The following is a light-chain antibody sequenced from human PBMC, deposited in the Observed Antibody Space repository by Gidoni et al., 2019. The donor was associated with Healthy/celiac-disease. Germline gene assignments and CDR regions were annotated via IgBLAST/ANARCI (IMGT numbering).Light chain of an antibody. J-gene: IGLJ2*01. CDR1: NIGSKS. V-gene: IGLV3-21*03. CDR2: DAS. CDR3: QVWDSSSDHSYVV. Sequence: YEQTQPPSESAASGKTDRITCGGNNIGSKSVHWCQQKPGQAPVLVVYDASDRPSGVPERFSGSNSGNTATLTISRVEAGDEAGYYCQVWDSSSDHSYVVFGGGTKLTVL.